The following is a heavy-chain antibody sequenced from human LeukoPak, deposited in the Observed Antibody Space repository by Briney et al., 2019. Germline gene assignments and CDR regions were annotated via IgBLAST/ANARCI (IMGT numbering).Heavy chain of an antibody. CDR3: ARDLRPRHCTTNCYTFDY. Sequence: SETLSLTCTVSGNSISSDYYWGWIRQPPGKGLEWIGSIYHSGSVYYNPSLKSRVTISVDTSNNQFSLKLSSVTAADTAVYYCARDLRPRHCTTNCYTFDYWGQGTLVTVSS. CDR2: IYHSGSV. J-gene: IGHJ4*02. CDR1: GNSISSDYY. V-gene: IGHV4-38-2*02. D-gene: IGHD2-8*01.